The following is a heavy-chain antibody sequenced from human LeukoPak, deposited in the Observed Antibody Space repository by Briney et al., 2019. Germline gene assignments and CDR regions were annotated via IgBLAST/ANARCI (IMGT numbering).Heavy chain of an antibody. CDR1: GYTFTSYG. Sequence: ASVKVSCKASGYTFTSYGISWVRQAPGQGLEWMGWISAYNGNTNYAQKLQGRVTMTTDTSTSTAYMELRSLRSDDTAVYYCVREKHMYYYDSSGYYYDPWGQGTLVTVSS. V-gene: IGHV1-18*01. CDR2: ISAYNGNT. D-gene: IGHD3-22*01. CDR3: VREKHMYYYDSSGYYYDP. J-gene: IGHJ5*02.